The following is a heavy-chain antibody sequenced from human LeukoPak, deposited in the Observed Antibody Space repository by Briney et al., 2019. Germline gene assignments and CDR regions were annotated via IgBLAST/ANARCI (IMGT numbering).Heavy chain of an antibody. Sequence: GGSLRLSCAASGFTFSRYWMSWIRQAPGKGLEWVANIEQDGSEKYYVDSVKGRFTISRDNAKNSLSLQMNSLRAEDTAVYYCASVSITVAERDYMDVWGKGTTVTVSS. CDR2: IEQDGSEK. J-gene: IGHJ6*03. V-gene: IGHV3-7*01. CDR1: GFTFSRYW. CDR3: ASVSITVAERDYMDV. D-gene: IGHD6-19*01.